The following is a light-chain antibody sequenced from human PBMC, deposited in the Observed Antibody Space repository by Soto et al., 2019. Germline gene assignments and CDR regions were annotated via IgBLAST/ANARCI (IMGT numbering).Light chain of an antibody. Sequence: DIPMTQSPYSLSAAVGDRVTIACRASQNINTYLNWYQQKPGKAPKLLLFDAASLQSGVPSRFSGGGSRTDFTLTITSLQPEDFAPYYCQQTSSAPFTFGPGTKVDIK. CDR1: QNINTY. V-gene: IGKV1-39*01. CDR2: DAA. CDR3: QQTSSAPFT. J-gene: IGKJ3*01.